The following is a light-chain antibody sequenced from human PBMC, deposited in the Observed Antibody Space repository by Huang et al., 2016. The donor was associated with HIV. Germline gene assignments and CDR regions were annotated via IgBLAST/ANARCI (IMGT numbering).Light chain of an antibody. V-gene: IGKV3-15*01. CDR2: GVS. CDR1: QSLSSQ. J-gene: IGKJ1*01. CDR3: QQYNDWPLT. Sequence: IVMTQSPATLSVSPGERVTLSCRASQSLSSQLAWYQQKRGQAPRLLIYGVSTRATDSPAMFSGNGSGTDFTLTINGLQSEDFATYYCQQYNDWPLTFGQGTEVEIK.